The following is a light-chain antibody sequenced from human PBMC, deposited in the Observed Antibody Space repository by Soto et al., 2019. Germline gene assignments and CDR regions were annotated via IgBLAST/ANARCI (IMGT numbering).Light chain of an antibody. CDR1: QSLSTSY. Sequence: EVVVTQSPGTLSLSQGERATLSCRASQSLSTSYLSWYQQKPGQAPRLLIYCASRRPTGIPAGFSGSGSGTDFTPTISRLEHEEFAVYYCQQYCSSPPGTFGQGTKLDI. V-gene: IGKV3-20*01. CDR3: QQYCSSPPGT. J-gene: IGKJ1*01. CDR2: CAS.